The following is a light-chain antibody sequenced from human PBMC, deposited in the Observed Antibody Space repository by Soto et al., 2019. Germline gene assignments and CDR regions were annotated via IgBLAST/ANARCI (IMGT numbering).Light chain of an antibody. J-gene: IGKJ1*01. CDR3: QQYNTYWT. CDR1: PSIYDW. CDR2: KAS. V-gene: IGKV1-5*03. Sequence: DIQMTQSPSTLSASVGDRVTITCRASPSIYDWLAWYQQKPWKAPKLRIYKASNLESGVPSRVSGSASGTKFTLTISSLQPDDFANYYCQQYNTYWTFGHGTKVEIK.